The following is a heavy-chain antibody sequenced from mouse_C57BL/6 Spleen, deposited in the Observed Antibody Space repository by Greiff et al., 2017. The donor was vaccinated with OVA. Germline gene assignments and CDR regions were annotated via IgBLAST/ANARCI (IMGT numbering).Heavy chain of an antibody. V-gene: IGHV1-81*01. CDR3: ARGHYSNYEGAMDY. CDR1: GYTFTSYG. Sequence: VKLQESGAELARPGASVKLSCKASGYTFTSYGISWVKQRTGQGLEWIGEIYPRSGNTYYNEKFKGKATLTADKSSSTAYMELRSLTSEDSAVYFCARGHYSNYEGAMDYWGQGTSVTVSS. CDR2: IYPRSGNT. J-gene: IGHJ4*01. D-gene: IGHD2-5*01.